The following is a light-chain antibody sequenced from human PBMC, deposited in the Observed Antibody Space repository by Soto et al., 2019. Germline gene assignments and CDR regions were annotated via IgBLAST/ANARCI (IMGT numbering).Light chain of an antibody. Sequence: DIQMTQSPTTLSASVGDRVTITYRASQNINSWLAWYQQKPGRAPKLLIYDASSLASGVPARFSGSGSGTEFSLTISSLQPDDFATYHCQQYYSYSYTFGQGTRLDI. CDR1: QNINSW. CDR3: QQYYSYSYT. J-gene: IGKJ5*01. CDR2: DAS. V-gene: IGKV1-5*01.